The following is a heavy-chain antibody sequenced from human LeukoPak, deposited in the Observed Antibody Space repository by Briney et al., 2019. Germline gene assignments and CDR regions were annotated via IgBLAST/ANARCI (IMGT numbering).Heavy chain of an antibody. Sequence: PSETLSLTCFVSDGSLTNYYWSWIRQPAGKGLEWIGRLYIGRGMEYNPSLKSRVTMSVDRANMQFSLRLTSVTAADTAVYHCAIESRVVIGDGYHVDSWGPGTLITVSS. CDR3: AIESRVVIGDGYHVDS. CDR2: LYIGRGM. CDR1: DGSLTNYY. J-gene: IGHJ4*02. V-gene: IGHV4-4*07. D-gene: IGHD2-21*01.